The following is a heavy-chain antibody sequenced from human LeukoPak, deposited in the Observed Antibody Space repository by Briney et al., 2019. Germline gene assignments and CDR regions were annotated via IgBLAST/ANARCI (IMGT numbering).Heavy chain of an antibody. V-gene: IGHV4-4*07. Sequence: PSETLSLTCTVSGGSISSYYWSWIRQPAGKGLEWIGRIYTSGSTNYNPSLKSRVTISLDTSKNQFSLKLSSVTAADTAVYYCARDQEDSGTDYWGQGTLVTVSS. CDR1: GGSISSYY. J-gene: IGHJ4*02. CDR2: IYTSGST. CDR3: ARDQEDSGTDY. D-gene: IGHD3-10*01.